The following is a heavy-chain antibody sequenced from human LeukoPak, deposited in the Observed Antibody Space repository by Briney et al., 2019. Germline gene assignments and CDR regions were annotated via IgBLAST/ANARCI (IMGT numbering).Heavy chain of an antibody. CDR2: IIPIFGTA. J-gene: IGHJ6*03. CDR1: GGTFSSYA. V-gene: IGHV1-69*01. D-gene: IGHD6-6*01. CDR3: ASIGGLAARSYYYYMDV. Sequence: SVKVSCKASGGTFSSYAISWVRQAPGQGLEWMGGIIPIFGTANYAQKFQGRVTITADESTSTAYMELSSLRSEDTAVYDCASIGGLAARSYYYYMDVWGKGTTVTVSS.